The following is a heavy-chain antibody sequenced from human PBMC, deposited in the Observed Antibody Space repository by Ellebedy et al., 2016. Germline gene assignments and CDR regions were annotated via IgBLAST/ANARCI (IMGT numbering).Heavy chain of an antibody. CDR3: ASGTYYDILTGPYYYGMDV. Sequence: SETLSLXCTVSGASVSSGSYYWSWIRQPPGKGLEWIGFSYYGGTTSYNPSLKSRVTISVDTSKNQFSLKLSSVTAADTAVYYCASGTYYDILTGPYYYGMDVWGQGTTVTVSS. CDR1: GASVSSGSYY. D-gene: IGHD3-9*01. CDR2: SYYGGTT. J-gene: IGHJ6*02. V-gene: IGHV4-61*01.